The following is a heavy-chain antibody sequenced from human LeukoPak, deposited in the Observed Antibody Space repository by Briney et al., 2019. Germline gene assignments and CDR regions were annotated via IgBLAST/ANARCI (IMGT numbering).Heavy chain of an antibody. CDR3: ARERWEYQLLLWDY. J-gene: IGHJ4*02. CDR2: ISAYNGNT. CDR1: GYTFTSYG. D-gene: IGHD2-2*01. V-gene: IGHV1-18*01. Sequence: GASVKVSCKASGYTFTSYGISWVRQAPGQGLEWMGWISAYNGNTNYAQNLQGSVTMTTDTSTSTAYMELRSLRSDDTAVYYCARERWEYQLLLWDYWGQGTLVTVSS.